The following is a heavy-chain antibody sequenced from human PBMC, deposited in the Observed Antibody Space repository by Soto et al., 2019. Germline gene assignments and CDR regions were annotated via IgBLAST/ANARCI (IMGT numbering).Heavy chain of an antibody. V-gene: IGHV4-4*07. J-gene: IGHJ5*02. Sequence: QVQLQESGPGLVKPSETLSLTCTVSGGSISSYYWSWIRQPAGKGLEWIGRIYTSGSTNYNPSLRSRVTMSVDTSKNQFSLKLSSVTAADTAVYYCAREGYSYRTGGGGNWFDPWGQGTLVTVSS. D-gene: IGHD5-18*01. CDR3: AREGYSYRTGGGGNWFDP. CDR2: IYTSGST. CDR1: GGSISSYY.